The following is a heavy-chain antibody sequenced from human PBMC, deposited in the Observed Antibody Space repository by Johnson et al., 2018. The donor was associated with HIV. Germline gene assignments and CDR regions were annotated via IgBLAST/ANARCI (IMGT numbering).Heavy chain of an antibody. CDR3: ASVPMIVVLDGAFDI. CDR2: ISWNSGSV. J-gene: IGHJ3*02. D-gene: IGHD3-22*01. Sequence: EVQLVESGGGLVQPGRSLRLACAASGFTFHEYAMHWVRQTPGKGLEWVSGISWNSGSVGYADSVKGRFTISRDNSKNTLYLQMNSLRAEDTAVYYCASVPMIVVLDGAFDIWGQGTMVTVSS. V-gene: IGHV3-9*01. CDR1: GFTFHEYA.